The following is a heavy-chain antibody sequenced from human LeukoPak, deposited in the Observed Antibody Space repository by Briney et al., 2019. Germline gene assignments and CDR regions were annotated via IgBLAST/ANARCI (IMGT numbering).Heavy chain of an antibody. CDR2: ISSSSSYI. CDR3: ARDLTDIVVVVAATGPGGFDP. Sequence: GGSLRLSCAASGFTSSSYSMNWVRQAPGKGLEWVSYISSSSSYIYYADSVKGRFTISRDNAKNSLYLQMNSLRAEDTAVYYCARDLTDIVVVVAATGPGGFDPWGQGTLVTVPS. CDR1: GFTSSSYS. D-gene: IGHD2-15*01. V-gene: IGHV3-21*01. J-gene: IGHJ5*02.